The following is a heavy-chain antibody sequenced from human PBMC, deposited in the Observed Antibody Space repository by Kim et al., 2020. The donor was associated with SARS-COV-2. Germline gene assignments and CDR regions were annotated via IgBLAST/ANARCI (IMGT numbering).Heavy chain of an antibody. Sequence: SETLSLTCTVSGGSISSSSYYWGWIRQPPGKGLEWIGSIYYSGSTYYNPSLKSRVTISVDTSKNQFSLKLSSVTAADTAVYYCARQDPIAAAGTGDFDYWGQGTLVTVSS. CDR2: IYYSGST. D-gene: IGHD6-13*01. J-gene: IGHJ4*02. CDR1: GGSISSSSYY. CDR3: ARQDPIAAAGTGDFDY. V-gene: IGHV4-39*01.